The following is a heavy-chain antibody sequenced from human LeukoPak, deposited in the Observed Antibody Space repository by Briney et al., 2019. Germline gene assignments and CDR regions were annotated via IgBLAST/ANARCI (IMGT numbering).Heavy chain of an antibody. V-gene: IGHV3-30-3*01. D-gene: IGHD3-10*01. Sequence: GGSLRLSCADSGFTFRNYVIHWVRQAPGKGLEWVAVTSSDLNVKLYADSVKGRFTISRDNSRSTLYLQMNSLRPEDTAIYYCAREGYYGSGSPPSLYFDYWGQGTLVTVSS. CDR2: TSSDLNVK. CDR1: GFTFRNYV. CDR3: AREGYYGSGSPPSLYFDY. J-gene: IGHJ4*02.